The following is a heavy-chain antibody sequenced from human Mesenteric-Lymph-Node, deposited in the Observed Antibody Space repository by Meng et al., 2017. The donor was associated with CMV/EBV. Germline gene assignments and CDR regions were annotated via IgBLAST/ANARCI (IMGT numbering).Heavy chain of an antibody. V-gene: IGHV3-48*04. Sequence: ESLKISCTASGFTFSSHNMNWVRQAPGKGLEWVSYISSSSVTIYYADSVKGRFTISRDNAKNSLYLQMNSLRAEDTAFYYCARDPVPSPYDFWAGSPSFNWFDTWGQGTLVTVSS. CDR3: ARDPVPSPYDFWAGSPSFNWFDT. D-gene: IGHD3-3*01. J-gene: IGHJ5*02. CDR2: ISSSSVTI. CDR1: GFTFSSHN.